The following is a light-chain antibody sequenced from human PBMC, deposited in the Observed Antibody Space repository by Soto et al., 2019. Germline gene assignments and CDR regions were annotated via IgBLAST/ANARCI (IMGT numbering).Light chain of an antibody. V-gene: IGLV1-51*02. CDR2: ENN. CDR1: RSNIGNNY. Sequence: QSVLTQPPSVSAAPRQTVTISCSGSRSNIGNNYVSWYQQLPGTAPKLLIYENNKRPSGIPDRFSASKSGTSATLGITGLQTGDEADYYCGTWDSSLSAVVFGGGTKLTVL. J-gene: IGLJ2*01. CDR3: GTWDSSLSAVV.